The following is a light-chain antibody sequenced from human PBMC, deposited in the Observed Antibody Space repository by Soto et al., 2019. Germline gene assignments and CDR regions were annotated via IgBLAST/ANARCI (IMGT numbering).Light chain of an antibody. CDR1: QSLAYIDGNTY. CDR2: KVS. V-gene: IGKV2-30*01. J-gene: IGKJ2*01. Sequence: EVVMTQSPLSLPVTLGQPASISCRSSQSLAYIDGNTYLNWFQQRPGQSPRRLIYKVSNRDSGVPDRFSGSGSGTDVTLRISRVEAEDVGVYYCIQGTHWPPYTFGQGTKLEIK. CDR3: IQGTHWPPYT.